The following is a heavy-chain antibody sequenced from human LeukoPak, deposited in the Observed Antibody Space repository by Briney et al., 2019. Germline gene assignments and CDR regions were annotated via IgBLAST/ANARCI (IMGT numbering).Heavy chain of an antibody. Sequence: GGSVTLSCAASAFTFCNFGMLGLAQAPGKGLEGWGVVSYDGSAEYHAGSVKGRFAIYRDNSRNKLYLQMSSLRPEDTAVYYCAKELTRGSSWYEDYWGQGTLVTVSS. CDR3: AKELTRGSSWYEDY. D-gene: IGHD6-13*01. CDR1: AFTFCNFG. J-gene: IGHJ4*02. CDR2: VSYDGSAE. V-gene: IGHV3-30*18.